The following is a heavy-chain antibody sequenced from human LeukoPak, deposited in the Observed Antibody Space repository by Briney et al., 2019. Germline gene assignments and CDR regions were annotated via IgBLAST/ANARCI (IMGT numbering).Heavy chain of an antibody. D-gene: IGHD2-15*01. CDR1: GFTFSSYS. CDR3: ARVRAPRGRDIVVVVAATDHASYYYYGMGV. CDR2: ISSSSSTI. J-gene: IGHJ6*02. Sequence: PGGSLRLSCAASGFTFSSYSMNWVRQAPGKGLEWVSYISSSSSTIYYADSVKGRFTISRDNAKNSLYLQMNSLRDEDTAVYYCARVRAPRGRDIVVVVAATDHASYYYYGMGVWGQGTTVTVSS. V-gene: IGHV3-48*02.